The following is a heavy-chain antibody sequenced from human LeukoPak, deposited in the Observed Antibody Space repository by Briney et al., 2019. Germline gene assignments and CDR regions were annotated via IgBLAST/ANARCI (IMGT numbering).Heavy chain of an antibody. V-gene: IGHV4-39*01. D-gene: IGHD6-13*01. CDR3: ATSSSWVLDY. CDR2: IYYSGST. Sequence: SETLSLTCTVSGGSISSSSYYWGWIRQPPGKGLEWIGSIYYSGSTYYNPSLKSRVTISVDTSKTQFSLKLSSVTAADTAVYYCATSSSWVLDYWGQGTLVTVSS. J-gene: IGHJ4*02. CDR1: GGSISSSSYY.